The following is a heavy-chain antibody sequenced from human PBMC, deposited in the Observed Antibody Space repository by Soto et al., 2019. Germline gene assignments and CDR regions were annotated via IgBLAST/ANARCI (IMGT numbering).Heavy chain of an antibody. V-gene: IGHV4-39*01. CDR2: IYYSGNT. J-gene: IGHJ4*02. CDR3: ARRRNWNGPFDY. D-gene: IGHD1-1*01. Sequence: QLQLQELSPRLVKPSETLSLTCTVSGGSISSSSNYWDWIRQPPGKGLEWIGSIYYSGNTYYNPSLKSRVTISVDTSQNQFSLNLSSVTAADTAVYYCARRRNWNGPFDYWGQGTLVTVSS. CDR1: GGSISSSSNY.